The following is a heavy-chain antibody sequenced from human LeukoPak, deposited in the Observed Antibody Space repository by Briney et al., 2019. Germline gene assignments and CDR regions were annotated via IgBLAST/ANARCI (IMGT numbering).Heavy chain of an antibody. Sequence: GGSLRLSCAASGFTFTNYAMTWVRQAPGKGLEWVSAISGSGGSTYYADSVKGRFTISRDNSKNTLYLQMNSLRAEDTAVYYCAKDLSSSWYTAFDIWGQGTMVTVSS. J-gene: IGHJ3*02. CDR2: ISGSGGST. D-gene: IGHD6-13*01. CDR1: GFTFTNYA. CDR3: AKDLSSSWYTAFDI. V-gene: IGHV3-23*01.